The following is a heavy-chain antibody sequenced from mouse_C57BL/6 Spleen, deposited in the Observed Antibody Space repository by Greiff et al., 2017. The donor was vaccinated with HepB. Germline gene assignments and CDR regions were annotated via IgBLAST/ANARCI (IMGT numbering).Heavy chain of an antibody. V-gene: IGHV7-3*01. CDR1: GFTFTDYY. CDR2: IRNKANGYTT. J-gene: IGHJ2*01. CDR3: ARYARDGSYYFDY. Sequence: DVMLVESGGGLVQPGGSLSLSCAASGFTFTDYYMSWVRQPPGKALEWLGFIRNKANGYTTEYSASVKGRFTISRDNSQSILYLQMNALRAEDSATYYCARYARDGSYYFDYWGQGTTLTVSS. D-gene: IGHD2-3*01.